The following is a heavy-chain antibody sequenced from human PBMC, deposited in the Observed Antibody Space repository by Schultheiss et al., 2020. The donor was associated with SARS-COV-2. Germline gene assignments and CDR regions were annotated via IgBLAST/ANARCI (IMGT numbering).Heavy chain of an antibody. CDR1: GGSISSSSYY. D-gene: IGHD4-23*01. CDR3: ASFFYGDKLFDY. CDR2: IYYSGST. J-gene: IGHJ4*02. Sequence: SQTLSLTCTVSGGSISSSSYYWGWIRQPPGKGLEWIGSIYYSGSTNYNPSLKSRVTMSVDTSKNQFSLKLSSVTAADTAVYYCASFFYGDKLFDYWGQGTLVTVSS. V-gene: IGHV4-39*07.